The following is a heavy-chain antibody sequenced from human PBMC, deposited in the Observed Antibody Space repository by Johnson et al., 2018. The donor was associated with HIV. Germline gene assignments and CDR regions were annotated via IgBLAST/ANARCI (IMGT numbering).Heavy chain of an antibody. CDR1: GFTFSDYY. Sequence: QVQLVESGGGLVKPGGSLRLSCAASGFTFSDYYMSWIRQAPGKGLEWISYISSSGSTRYYADSVKGRFTISRDNAKNSLSLQMNSLRAEDTALYFCARVYVVSHADFWSGYYNPFDIWGQGTVVTVSS. CDR2: ISSSGSTR. J-gene: IGHJ3*02. CDR3: ARVYVVSHADFWSGYYNPFDI. D-gene: IGHD3-3*01. V-gene: IGHV3-11*01.